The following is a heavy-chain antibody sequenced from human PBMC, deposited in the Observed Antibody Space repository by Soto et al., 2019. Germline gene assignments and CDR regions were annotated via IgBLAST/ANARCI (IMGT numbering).Heavy chain of an antibody. CDR1: GFIFENFG. J-gene: IGHJ5*02. CDR2: ISGSGFKK. V-gene: IGHV3-23*01. CDR3: AKNQGVELVPLATVDWFDP. D-gene: IGHD1-26*01. Sequence: QTGGSLRLSCAASGFIFENFGMSWVRQAPGKGLEWISSISGSGFKKYYADSVKGRFTISRDNSKSTVYLELNNLSAEDTAVYHCAKNQGVELVPLATVDWFDPWGQGPVVTVSS.